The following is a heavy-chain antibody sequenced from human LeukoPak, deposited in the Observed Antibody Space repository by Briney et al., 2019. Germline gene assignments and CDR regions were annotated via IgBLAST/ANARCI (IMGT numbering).Heavy chain of an antibody. J-gene: IGHJ4*02. CDR3: ASLFTMVRGVFDY. D-gene: IGHD3-10*01. Sequence: SVKVSCKASGGTFSGYAISWVRQAPGQGLEWMGRIIPIFGTANYAQKFQGRVTVTTDESTSTAYMELSSLRSEDTAVYYCASLFTMVRGVFDYWGQGTLLTVSS. V-gene: IGHV1-69*05. CDR2: IIPIFGTA. CDR1: GGTFSGYA.